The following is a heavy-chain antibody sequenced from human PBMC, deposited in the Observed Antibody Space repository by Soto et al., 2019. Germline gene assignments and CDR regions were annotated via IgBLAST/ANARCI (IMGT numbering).Heavy chain of an antibody. CDR3: ARSVREFAKPPYYYYYGMDV. Sequence: QVQLQESGPGLVKPSQTLSLTCTVSGGSISSGGYYWSWIRQHPGKGLEWIGYIYYSGSTYYNPSLKSLLTLSVDTSNNQFSPNLISVTAADTAVYYCARSVREFAKPPYYYYYGMDVWGQGTTVTVSS. V-gene: IGHV4-31*01. D-gene: IGHD3-10*01. CDR2: IYYSGST. CDR1: GGSISSGGYY. J-gene: IGHJ6*02.